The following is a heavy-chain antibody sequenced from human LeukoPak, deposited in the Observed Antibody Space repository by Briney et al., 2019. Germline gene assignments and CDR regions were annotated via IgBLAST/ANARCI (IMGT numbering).Heavy chain of an antibody. V-gene: IGHV4-59*01. J-gene: IGHJ3*02. D-gene: IGHD1-26*01. Sequence: SETLSLTCTVSGGSISSYFWSWIRQPPGKGLAWIAYIHYSENTNYNPSLKSRVTISLDTSKNQFSLMLSSVTAADTAVYYCARDRRWELLHAFDIWGQGTMVTVSS. CDR2: IHYSENT. CDR3: ARDRRWELLHAFDI. CDR1: GGSISSYF.